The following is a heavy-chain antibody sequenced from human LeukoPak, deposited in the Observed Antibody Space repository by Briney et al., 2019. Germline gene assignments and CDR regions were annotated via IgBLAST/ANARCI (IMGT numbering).Heavy chain of an antibody. J-gene: IGHJ4*02. D-gene: IGHD3-22*01. V-gene: IGHV4-4*07. CDR2: IYTGGST. CDR1: GGSISSCY. CDR3: ARDVYYYDSSGFDY. Sequence: PSETLSLTCTVSGGSISSCYWSWIRQPAGKGLEWIGRIYTGGSTNYNPALKSRVTMSVDTSKNQFSLKLSSVTAADTAVYYCARDVYYYDSSGFDYWGQGTLVTVSS.